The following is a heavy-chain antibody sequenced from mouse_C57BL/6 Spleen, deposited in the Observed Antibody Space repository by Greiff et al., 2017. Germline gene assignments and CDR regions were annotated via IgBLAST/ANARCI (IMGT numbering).Heavy chain of an antibody. CDR3: ARGLGRGDYFDY. J-gene: IGHJ2*01. D-gene: IGHD4-1*01. V-gene: IGHV5-9*01. CDR2: ISGGGGNT. CDR1: GFTFSSYT. Sequence: EVKLMESGGGLVKPGGSLKLSCAASGFTFSSYTMSWVRQTPEKRLEWVATISGGGGNTYYPDSVKGRFTISRDNAKNTLYLQMSSLRSEDTALYYCARGLGRGDYFDYWGQGTTLTVSS.